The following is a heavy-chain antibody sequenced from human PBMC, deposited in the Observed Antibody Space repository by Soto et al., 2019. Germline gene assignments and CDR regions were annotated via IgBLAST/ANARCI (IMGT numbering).Heavy chain of an antibody. V-gene: IGHV1-2*04. Sequence: ASVKVSCKASGYTFTGYYMHWVRQAPGQGLEWMGWINPNSGGTNYAQKFQGWVTMTRDTSISTAYMELSRLRPDDTAVYYCASQGGSLYYYYGMDVWGQGTTVTVSS. CDR2: INPNSGGT. D-gene: IGHD2-15*01. CDR1: GYTFTGYY. CDR3: ASQGGSLYYYYGMDV. J-gene: IGHJ6*02.